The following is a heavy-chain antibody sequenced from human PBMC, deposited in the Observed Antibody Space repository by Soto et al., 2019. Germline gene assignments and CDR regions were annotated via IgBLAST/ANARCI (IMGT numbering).Heavy chain of an antibody. CDR2: IIPLFGTT. Sequence: ASVKVSCEASGGTFSSYTIAWVRQAPGQGLEWMGEIIPLFGTTNYVEKFQGRLTITADASTSTAYMELSSLRSEDTAMYYCARDSIAAAGTDYWGQGTLVTVSS. CDR3: ARDSIAAAGTDY. CDR1: GGTFSSYT. D-gene: IGHD6-13*01. V-gene: IGHV1-69*13. J-gene: IGHJ4*02.